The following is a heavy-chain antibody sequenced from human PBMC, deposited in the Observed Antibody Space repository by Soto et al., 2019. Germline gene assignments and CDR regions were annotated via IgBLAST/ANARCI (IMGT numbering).Heavy chain of an antibody. CDR3: SRDVARWLQFSWYFDL. Sequence: QVQLQESGPGLVKPSGTLSLTCAVSGGSISSSSWWSWVRLPPGKKPEWSGEIYHSGSTNYNPSLKSRVTISVDKSKNQFSLKLRSVTAADTAVYYCSRDVARWLQFSWYFDLWGRGTLVTVSS. CDR1: GGSISSSSW. J-gene: IGHJ2*01. V-gene: IGHV4-4*02. CDR2: IYHSGST. D-gene: IGHD5-12*01.